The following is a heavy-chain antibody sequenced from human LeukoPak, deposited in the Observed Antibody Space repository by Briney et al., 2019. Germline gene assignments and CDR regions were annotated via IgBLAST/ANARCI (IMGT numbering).Heavy chain of an antibody. V-gene: IGHV3-23*01. CDR3: ARRLKTVVAEFYFDY. J-gene: IGHJ4*02. CDR1: GFTFSSYG. CDR2: ISGSGGST. D-gene: IGHD3-22*01. Sequence: GGSLRLSCAASGFTFSSYGMSWVRQAPGKGLEWVSAISGSGGSTYYADSVKGRFTISRDNSKNTLYLQMNSLRAEDTAVYYCARRLKTVVAEFYFDYWGQGTLVTVSS.